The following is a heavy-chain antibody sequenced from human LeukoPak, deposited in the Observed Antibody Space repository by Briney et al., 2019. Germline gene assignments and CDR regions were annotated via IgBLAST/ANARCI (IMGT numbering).Heavy chain of an antibody. CDR2: IALRGGST. D-gene: IGHD2-2*01. CDR1: GFTFSSYD. CDR3: AKRGNPAVGHHYLDV. V-gene: IGHV3-23*01. J-gene: IGHJ6*03. Sequence: GGSLRRSCAASGFTFSSYDMSWVRHVPGKGLEWVSSIALRGGSTFYADSVKGRFTISRDNSKNTLYLQMNSLGAEDTAVYYCAKRGNPAVGHHYLDVWGEGTTVSVSS.